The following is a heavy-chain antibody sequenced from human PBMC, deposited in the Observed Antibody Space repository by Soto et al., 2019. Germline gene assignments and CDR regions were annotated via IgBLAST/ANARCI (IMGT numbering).Heavy chain of an antibody. D-gene: IGHD2-15*01. Sequence: EVQLLESGGGLVQPGGSLRLSCAASGFTFSSYAMSWVRQAPGKGLEWVSAISGSGGSTYYADSVKGRFTISRDNSKNTLYLQMNSLRAEDTAVYYCALTRHCSGGSCSFGAFDIWGQGTMVTVSS. CDR2: ISGSGGST. CDR3: ALTRHCSGGSCSFGAFDI. CDR1: GFTFSSYA. J-gene: IGHJ3*02. V-gene: IGHV3-23*01.